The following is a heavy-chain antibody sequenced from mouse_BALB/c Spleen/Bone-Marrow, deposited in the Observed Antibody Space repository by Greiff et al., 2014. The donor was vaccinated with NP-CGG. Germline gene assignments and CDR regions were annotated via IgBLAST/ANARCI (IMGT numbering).Heavy chain of an antibody. D-gene: IGHD4-1*01. CDR3: ARWEYYAMDY. V-gene: IGHV14-3*02. CDR2: IDPANGNT. CDR1: GFNIKDTY. J-gene: IGHJ4*01. Sequence: EVQLQQSGAELVKPGASVKLSCAASGFNIKDTYMHWVKQRPEQGLEWIGRIDPANGNTKYDPKFQGKATITADTSSNTAYLQLSSLTSEDTAVYYCARWEYYAMDYWGQGTSVTVTS.